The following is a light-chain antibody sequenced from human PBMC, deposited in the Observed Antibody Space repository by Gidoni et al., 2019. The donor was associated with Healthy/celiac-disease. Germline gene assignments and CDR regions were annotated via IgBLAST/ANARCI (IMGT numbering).Light chain of an antibody. CDR3: QQYDSTPRIT. CDR1: QGISNS. V-gene: IGKV1-NL1*01. CDR2: AAS. J-gene: IGKJ5*01. Sequence: EIQMTQSPSSLSASVGDRVTITCRASQGISNSLAWYQQKPGKAPKLLLYAASRLESGVPSRFSGSGSGTDYTLTISSLQPEDFATYYCQQYDSTPRITFGQGTRLEIK.